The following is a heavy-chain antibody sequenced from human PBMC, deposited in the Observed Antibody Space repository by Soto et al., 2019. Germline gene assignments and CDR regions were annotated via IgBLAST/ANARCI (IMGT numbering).Heavy chain of an antibody. D-gene: IGHD2-15*01. CDR3: ARARFQLLHPYYYGMDV. CDR1: GGSISSYY. Sequence: ETLSLTCSVSGGSISSYYCSWIRQPPGKGLDWIGYIYYTEKTNYNPSLKSRVTISVDTSKNQFSLKLRSVTAADTGVYFCARARFQLLHPYYYGMDVWGQGTAVTVSS. J-gene: IGHJ6*02. CDR2: IYYTEKT. V-gene: IGHV4-59*01.